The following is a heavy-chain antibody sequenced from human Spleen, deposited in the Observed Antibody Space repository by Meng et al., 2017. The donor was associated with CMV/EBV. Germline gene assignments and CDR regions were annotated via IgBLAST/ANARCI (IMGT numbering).Heavy chain of an antibody. CDR2: MYSDDSST. CDR1: GFTFRNYA. Sequence: GESLKISCAASGFTFRNYAMSWVRQAPGKGLEWVSVMYSDDSSTSYADSVKGRFIISRDNAKNTLYLEMNSLGAEDTAVYYCARDGGSTWYEVASPGNWLDPWGQGTLVTVSS. V-gene: IGHV3-74*01. D-gene: IGHD6-13*01. CDR3: ARDGGSTWYEVASPGNWLDP. J-gene: IGHJ5*02.